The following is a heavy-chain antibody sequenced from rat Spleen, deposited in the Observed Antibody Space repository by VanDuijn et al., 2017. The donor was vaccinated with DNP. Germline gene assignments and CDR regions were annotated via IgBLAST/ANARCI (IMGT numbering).Heavy chain of an antibody. D-gene: IGHD1-9*01. Sequence: EVQLVETGGGLVQPGRSLKLSCEASGFTFSNYWMYWIRQPPGKGLEWVATINTNGGNTYYTDSVKGRFTISRNNAENTVYLQMNSLRSEDTATYYCATQTYYGMGKFDYWGQGVMVTVSS. J-gene: IGHJ2*01. CDR2: INTNGGNT. V-gene: IGHV5-58*01. CDR3: ATQTYYGMGKFDY. CDR1: GFTFSNYW.